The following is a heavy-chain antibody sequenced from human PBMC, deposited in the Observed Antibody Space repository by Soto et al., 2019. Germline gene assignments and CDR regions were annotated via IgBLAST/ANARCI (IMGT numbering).Heavy chain of an antibody. J-gene: IGHJ4*02. CDR3: ARQGIISSSFDY. CDR1: GGSISSSSYY. D-gene: IGHD6-6*01. Sequence: SETLSLTCNVSGGSISSSSYYWGWIRQPPGKGLEWIGSIYYSGSTYYNPSLKSRVTISVDTSKNQFSLKLSSVTAADTAVYYCARQGIISSSFDYWGQGTLVTVSS. V-gene: IGHV4-39*01. CDR2: IYYSGST.